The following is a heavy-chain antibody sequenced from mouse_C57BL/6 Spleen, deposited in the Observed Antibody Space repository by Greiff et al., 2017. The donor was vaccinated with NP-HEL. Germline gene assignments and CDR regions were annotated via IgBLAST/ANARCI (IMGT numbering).Heavy chain of an antibody. D-gene: IGHD4-1*01. CDR2: ISSGSSTI. V-gene: IGHV5-17*01. CDR1: GFTFSDYG. Sequence: EVQGVESGGGLVKPGGSLKLSCAASGFTFSDYGMHWVRQAPEKGLEWVAYISSGSSTIYYADTVKGRFTISRDNAKNTLFLQMTSLRSEDTAMYYCARGNWDPFAYWGQGTLVTVSA. CDR3: ARGNWDPFAY. J-gene: IGHJ3*01.